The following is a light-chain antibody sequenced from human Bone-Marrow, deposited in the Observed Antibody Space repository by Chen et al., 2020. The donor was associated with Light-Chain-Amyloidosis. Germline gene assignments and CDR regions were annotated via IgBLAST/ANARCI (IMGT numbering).Light chain of an antibody. CDR3: QAWDSSVV. CDR2: QDS. J-gene: IGLJ2*01. V-gene: IGLV3-1*01. Sequence: SYDPTQPPSVSGSPGRPASNTCYGDKSCVKSACWYQQKPGQSPVLVIHQDSKRPSGTPERFSGSNSGNTATLTISGTQAMDEADYDCQAWDSSVVFGGGTKLTVL. CDR1: KSCVKS.